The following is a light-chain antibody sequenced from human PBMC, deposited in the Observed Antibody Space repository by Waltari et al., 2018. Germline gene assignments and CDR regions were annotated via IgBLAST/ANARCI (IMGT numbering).Light chain of an antibody. CDR1: QNINRN. CDR2: GAS. CDR3: HQNNDWPLWT. V-gene: IGKV3-15*01. Sequence: ETVVTQSPATLSVSPGERVTLSCRASQNINRNLAWYQQKPGQAPRRLIYGASTRATGIPDRFSGSGSRTEFTLTISSLHSEDFAVYYCHQNNDWPLWTFGQGTKVEIK. J-gene: IGKJ1*01.